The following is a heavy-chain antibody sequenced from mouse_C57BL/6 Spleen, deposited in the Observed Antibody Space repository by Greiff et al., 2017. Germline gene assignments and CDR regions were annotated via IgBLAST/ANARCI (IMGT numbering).Heavy chain of an antibody. CDR3: ARQNDGHYFDY. V-gene: IGHV5-9*01. D-gene: IGHD2-3*01. CDR1: GFTFSSYT. J-gene: IGHJ2*01. Sequence: EVKLMESGGGLVKPGGSLKLSCAASGFTFSSYTMSWVRQTPEKRLEWVATISGGGGNTYYPDSVKGRFTISRDNAKNTLYLQMSSLRSEDTALYYCARQNDGHYFDYWGQGTTLTVSS. CDR2: ISGGGGNT.